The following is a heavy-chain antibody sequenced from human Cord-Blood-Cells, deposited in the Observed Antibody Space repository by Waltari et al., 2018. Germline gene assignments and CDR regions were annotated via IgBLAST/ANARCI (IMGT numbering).Heavy chain of an antibody. V-gene: IGHV4-61*09. J-gene: IGHJ5*02. CDR2: IYTSGST. D-gene: IGHD3-16*01. CDR3: ARAFGEGWFDP. CDR1: GGSISRGRSY. Sequence: QVQLQESGPGLVKPSPTLSPPCTVPGGSISRGRSYWSWIRQPAGKGLEWIGYIYTSGSTNYNPSLKSRVTISVDTSKNQFSLKLSSVTAADTAVYYCARAFGEGWFDPWGQGTLVTVSS.